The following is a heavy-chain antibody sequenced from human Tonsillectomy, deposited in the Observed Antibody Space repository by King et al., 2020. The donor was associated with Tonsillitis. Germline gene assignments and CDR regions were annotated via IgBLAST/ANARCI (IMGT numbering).Heavy chain of an antibody. Sequence: VQLVESGAEVKKPGASVKVSCKASGYTFTSYYMHWVRQAPGQGLEWMGIINPSGGSTSYAQKFQGRVTMTRDTSTSTVYMELSSLRSEDTAVYYCAREGGAAGGGDAFDIWGQGTMVTVSS. CDR2: INPSGGST. V-gene: IGHV1-46*01. CDR3: AREGGAAGGGDAFDI. D-gene: IGHD6-13*01. CDR1: GYTFTSYY. J-gene: IGHJ3*02.